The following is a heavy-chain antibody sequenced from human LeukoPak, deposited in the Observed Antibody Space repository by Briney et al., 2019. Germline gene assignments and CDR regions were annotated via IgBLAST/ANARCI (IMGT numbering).Heavy chain of an antibody. V-gene: IGHV3-43D*03. J-gene: IGHJ4*02. CDR2: ISWDGGST. D-gene: IGHD1-26*01. CDR1: GFTFDDYA. Sequence: GGSLRLSCAASGFTFDDYAMHWVRQAPGKGLEWVSLISWDGGSTYYADSVKGRFAISRDNSKNSLYLQMNSLRAEDTALYYCAKDSQKFRGTSPLDYWGQGTLVTVSS. CDR3: AKDSQKFRGTSPLDY.